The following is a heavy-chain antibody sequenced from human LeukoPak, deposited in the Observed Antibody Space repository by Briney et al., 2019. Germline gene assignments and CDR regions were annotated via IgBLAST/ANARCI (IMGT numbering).Heavy chain of an antibody. D-gene: IGHD2-2*01. CDR1: GFTFSSSW. CDR2: XKQDESQK. CDR3: ARCRFSGTSCDFDS. J-gene: IGHJ4*02. Sequence: GGSLRLSCVASGFTFSSSWMSWVRQAPGRGLXXXXXXKQDESQKYYVDSVKGRFTVSRDNAKNSLYLQMNSLRAEDTAVYYCARCRFSGTSCDFDSWGQGTLVIVSS. V-gene: IGHV3-7*03.